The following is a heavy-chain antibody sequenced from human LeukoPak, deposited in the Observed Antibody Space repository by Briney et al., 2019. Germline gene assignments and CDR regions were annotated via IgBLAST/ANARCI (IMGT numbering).Heavy chain of an antibody. CDR1: GFTLSSFE. V-gene: IGHV3-48*03. CDR3: ARDVTTNRSHCFDF. CDR2: ISDSGTTE. J-gene: IGHJ5*01. D-gene: IGHD4-17*01. Sequence: PGGSLRLSCTASGFTLSSFEMNWVRQAPGKGLEWVSYISDSGTTEYYADSVKGRFTISRHNATNSLYLQMNRLTGEDTALYYCARDVTTNRSHCFDFWGQGTLVTVSS.